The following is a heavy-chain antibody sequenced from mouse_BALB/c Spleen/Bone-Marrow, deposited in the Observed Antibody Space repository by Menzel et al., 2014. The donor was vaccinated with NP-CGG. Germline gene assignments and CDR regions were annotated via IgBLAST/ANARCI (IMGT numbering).Heavy chain of an antibody. CDR2: VNPNNGGT. J-gene: IGHJ3*01. CDR3: ARDYDYGCAY. CDR1: GYSFTDYY. D-gene: IGHD2-4*01. V-gene: IGHV1-26*01. Sequence: VESGASVKISCKASGYSFTDYYMHWVKQSHGKSLEWIGRVNPNNGGTNYNQKFKGKAILTVDKSSNTAYMELRSLTSEDSAVYFCARDYDYGCAYWGQGTLVTVSA.